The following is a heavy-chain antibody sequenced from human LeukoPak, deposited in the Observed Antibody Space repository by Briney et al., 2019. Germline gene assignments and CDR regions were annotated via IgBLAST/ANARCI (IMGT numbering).Heavy chain of an antibody. V-gene: IGHV3-21*01. CDR1: GFTFSSYG. J-gene: IGHJ4*02. D-gene: IGHD2-15*01. CDR2: ISSSSSYI. Sequence: GGSLRLSCAASGFTFSSYGMNWVRQAPGKGLGWVSSISSSSSYIYYADSVKGRFTISRDNAKNSLYLQMNSLRAEDTAVYYCARFGGYCSGGSCYSDYWGQGTLVTVSS. CDR3: ARFGGYCSGGSCYSDY.